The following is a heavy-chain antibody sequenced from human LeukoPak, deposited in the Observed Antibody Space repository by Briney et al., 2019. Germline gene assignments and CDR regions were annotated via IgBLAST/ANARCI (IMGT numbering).Heavy chain of an antibody. J-gene: IGHJ3*02. CDR2: INHSGST. Sequence: PSETLSLTCAVYGGSFSGYYWSWIRQPPGKGLEWIGEINHSGSTNYNPSLKSRVTISVDTSKNQFSLKLSSVTAADTAVYYCASPITAGAFDIWGQGTMVTVSS. CDR3: ASPITAGAFDI. CDR1: GGSFSGYY. V-gene: IGHV4-34*01. D-gene: IGHD5-12*01.